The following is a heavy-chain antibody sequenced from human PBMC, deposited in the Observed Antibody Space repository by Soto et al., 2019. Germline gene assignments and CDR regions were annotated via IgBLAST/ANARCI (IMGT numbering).Heavy chain of an antibody. V-gene: IGHV3-74*01. CDR3: AGGGASFAHHQDY. Sequence: GGSPRLSSAASGFTFRNYWMHWIRQAPGKGLLWVSRISHDERTTTYADAVKGRFTISRDNAKNTFFLQMNSLRAEDTAVYYCAGGGASFAHHQDYRGQGTLAPVS. J-gene: IGHJ4*02. D-gene: IGHD3-16*01. CDR2: ISHDERTT. CDR1: GFTFRNYW.